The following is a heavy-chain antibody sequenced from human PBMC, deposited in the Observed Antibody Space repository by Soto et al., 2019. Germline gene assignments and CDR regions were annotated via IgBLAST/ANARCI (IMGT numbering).Heavy chain of an antibody. CDR1: GGSISSYY. CDR3: ARHLADCTGVNYSSYYFDY. D-gene: IGHD2-8*02. V-gene: IGHV4-59*08. J-gene: IGHJ4*02. CDR2: VYYSGST. Sequence: SETLSLTCTVSGGSISSYYWSWIRQPPGKGLEWIGYVYYSGSTNYNPSLKSRVTISVDTSKNQFSLKLSSVTAADTAVYYCARHLADCTGVNYSSYYFDYWGQGTLVTVSS.